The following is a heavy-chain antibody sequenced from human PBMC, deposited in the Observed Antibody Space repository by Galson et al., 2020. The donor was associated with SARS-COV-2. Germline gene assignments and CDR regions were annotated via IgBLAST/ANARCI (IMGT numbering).Heavy chain of an antibody. J-gene: IGHJ3*02. CDR1: GDSVSSNSAA. CDR2: TYYRSKWYN. Sequence: SQTLSLTCAISGDSVSSNSAAWNWIRQSPSGGLEWLGRTYYRSKWYNDYAVSVKSRISINPDTSKNQFSLQLNSVTPEDTAVYYCARVSVVERGNYFDSSGYILSAFDIWGQGTMVTVSS. D-gene: IGHD3-22*01. CDR3: ARVSVVERGNYFDSSGYILSAFDI. V-gene: IGHV6-1*01.